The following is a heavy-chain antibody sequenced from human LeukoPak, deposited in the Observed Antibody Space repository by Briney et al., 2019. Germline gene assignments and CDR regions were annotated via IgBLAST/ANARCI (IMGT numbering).Heavy chain of an antibody. CDR3: ARVSTDTYYYDSPYFDY. V-gene: IGHV1-69*04. CDR1: GGTFNSYA. D-gene: IGHD3-22*01. J-gene: IGHJ4*02. Sequence: GASVKVSCKASGGTFNSYAISWVRQAPGQGLEWMGRIIPILGIANYAQKFQGRVTITADKSTSTAYMELSSLRSEDTAVYYCARVSTDTYYYDSPYFDYWGQGTLVTVSS. CDR2: IIPILGIA.